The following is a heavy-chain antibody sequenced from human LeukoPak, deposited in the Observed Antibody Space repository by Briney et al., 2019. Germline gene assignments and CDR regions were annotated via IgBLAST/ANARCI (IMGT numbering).Heavy chain of an antibody. Sequence: KPSETLSLTWAVSGYSISGSYYWGWIRQPPGQGLEWIGTISHSGTTFYNSSLQTRVTISLDTSRNRFSLNLTSATAADTAIYYCATFFGVIDDPLDYWGHGTLVTVSA. J-gene: IGHJ4*01. CDR2: ISHSGTT. CDR1: GYSISGSYY. V-gene: IGHV4-38-2*01. D-gene: IGHD3-3*01. CDR3: ATFFGVIDDPLDY.